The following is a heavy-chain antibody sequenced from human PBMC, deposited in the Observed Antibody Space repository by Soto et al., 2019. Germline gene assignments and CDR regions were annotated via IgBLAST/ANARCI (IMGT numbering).Heavy chain of an antibody. D-gene: IGHD1-26*01. CDR2: ISSNGGST. V-gene: IGHV3-64*01. Sequence: GGSLRLSCAASGFTFSSYAMHWVRQAPGKGLEYVSAISSNGGSTYYANSVKGRFTISRDNSKNTLYLQMGSLRAEDMAVYYCSAFTNSGCYWGQGTLVTAPQ. J-gene: IGHJ4*02. CDR3: SAFTNSGCY. CDR1: GFTFSSYA.